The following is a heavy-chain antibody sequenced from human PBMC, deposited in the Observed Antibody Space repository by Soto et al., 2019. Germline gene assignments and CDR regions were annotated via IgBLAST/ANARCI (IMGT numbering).Heavy chain of an antibody. CDR2: IYSGGYT. CDR1: GFTVSNNY. J-gene: IGHJ4*02. Sequence: EVQLVESGGGLIQPGGSLRLSCAVSGFTVSNNYMSWVRQAPGKGLEGVSVIYSGGYTAYGDSVKGRFTISRDNSKNTLYLQKNGRGAGVTAFFYGGARPGGGGYWGQGTLVTVSS. D-gene: IGHD3-16*01. CDR3: GARPGGGGY. V-gene: IGHV3-53*01.